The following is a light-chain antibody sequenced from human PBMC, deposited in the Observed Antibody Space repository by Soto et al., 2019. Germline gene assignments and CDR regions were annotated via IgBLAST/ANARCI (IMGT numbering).Light chain of an antibody. CDR2: DVY. Sequence: QSVLTQPPSASGSPGQSVTISCTGTSSDVGGYNYVSWYQQHPGKAPKLMIYDVYKRPSGVPGRFSGSKSGNTASLTVSGLQAEDEADYYCCSYVGSNNYVFGTGTKLTVL. CDR1: SSDVGGYNY. J-gene: IGLJ1*01. CDR3: CSYVGSNNYV. V-gene: IGLV2-8*01.